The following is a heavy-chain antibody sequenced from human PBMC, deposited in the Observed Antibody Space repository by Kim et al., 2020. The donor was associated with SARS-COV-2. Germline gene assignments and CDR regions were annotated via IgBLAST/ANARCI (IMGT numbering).Heavy chain of an antibody. CDR2: IRDSGGST. J-gene: IGHJ1*01. Sequence: GGSLRLSCAASGFTFNSYAMSWVRQAPGKGLEWVSVIRDSGGSTKYAESVKGRFSISRDNSKNTLYLQIDSLRAEDTAVYYCAKVTPGSSGWFEYFQHWGQGTLVTVSS. CDR3: AKVTPGSSGWFEYFQH. D-gene: IGHD6-19*01. CDR1: GFTFNSYA. V-gene: IGHV3-23*01.